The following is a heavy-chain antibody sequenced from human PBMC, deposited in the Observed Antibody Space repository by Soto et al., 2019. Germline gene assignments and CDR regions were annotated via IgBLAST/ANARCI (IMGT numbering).Heavy chain of an antibody. D-gene: IGHD4-17*01. V-gene: IGHV4-59*01. CDR2: IYYSGST. J-gene: IGHJ6*03. CDR3: ARGLFGDYDYYYYYMDV. Sequence: SETLSLTCTVSGGSISSYYWSWIRQPPGKGLEWIGYIYYSGSTNYNPSLKSRVTISVDTSKNQFSLKLSSVTAADTAVYYCARGLFGDYDYYYYYMDVWGKGTTVTVSS. CDR1: GGSISSYY.